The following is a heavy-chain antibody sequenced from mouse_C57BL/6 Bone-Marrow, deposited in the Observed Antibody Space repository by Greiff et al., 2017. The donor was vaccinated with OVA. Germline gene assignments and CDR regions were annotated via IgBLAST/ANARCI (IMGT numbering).Heavy chain of an antibody. CDR2: ISSGGDYI. Sequence: EVQLQESGEGLVKPGGSLKLSCAASGFTFSSYAMSWVRQTPEKRLEWVAYISSGGDYIYYADTVKGRFTISRDNARNTLYLQMSSLKSEDTAMYYCTRDCGLRYYFDDWGQGTTLTVSS. CDR1: GFTFSSYA. V-gene: IGHV5-9-1*02. D-gene: IGHD2-4*01. CDR3: TRDCGLRYYFDD. J-gene: IGHJ2*01.